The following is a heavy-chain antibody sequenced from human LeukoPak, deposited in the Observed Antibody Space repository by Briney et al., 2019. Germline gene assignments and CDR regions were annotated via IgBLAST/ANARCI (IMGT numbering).Heavy chain of an antibody. CDR3: ARRSTMVRGVIIN. Sequence: SETLSLTCTVSGGSISSSSYYGGWIRQPPGKGLEWMGSIYYSGSTYYNPSLKSRVTISVDTSKNQFSLKLSSVTAADTAVYYCARRSTMVRGVIINWGQGTLVTVSS. V-gene: IGHV4-39*01. D-gene: IGHD3-10*01. CDR2: IYYSGST. CDR1: GGSISSSSYY. J-gene: IGHJ4*02.